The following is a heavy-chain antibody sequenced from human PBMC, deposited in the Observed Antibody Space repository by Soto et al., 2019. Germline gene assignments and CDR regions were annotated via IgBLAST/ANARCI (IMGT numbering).Heavy chain of an antibody. CDR2: TSSSSSYI. J-gene: IGHJ5*02. Sequence: PGGSLRLSCAASGFTFSSYSMNWVRQAPGRGLEWVSSTSSSSSYIYYADSVKGRFTISRDNAKNSLYLQMNSLRAEDTAVYYCARGRITIFWFDPWGQGTLVTVSS. D-gene: IGHD3-3*01. CDR1: GFTFSSYS. V-gene: IGHV3-21*01. CDR3: ARGRITIFWFDP.